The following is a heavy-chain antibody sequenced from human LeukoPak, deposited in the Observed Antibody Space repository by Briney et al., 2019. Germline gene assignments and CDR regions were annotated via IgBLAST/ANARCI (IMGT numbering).Heavy chain of an antibody. V-gene: IGHV1-69*06. J-gene: IGHJ4*02. Sequence: SVKVACKASGGTFSSYAISWVRQAPGQGLEWMGGIIPIFGTANYAQKFQGRVTITADKSTSTAYMELSSLRSEDTAVYYCARDTPNGHYYDSSGYELWGQGTLVTVSS. CDR1: GGTFSSYA. CDR3: ARDTPNGHYYDSSGYEL. CDR2: IIPIFGTA. D-gene: IGHD3-22*01.